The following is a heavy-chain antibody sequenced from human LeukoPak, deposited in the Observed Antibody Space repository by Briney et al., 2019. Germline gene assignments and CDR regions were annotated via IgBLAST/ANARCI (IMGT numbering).Heavy chain of an antibody. CDR1: GFTFDDYA. D-gene: IGHD2-8*01. CDR2: ISWNSGSI. CDR3: AKGAANLYYFDY. V-gene: IGHV3-9*01. Sequence: AGRSLRLSCAASGFTFDDYAMHWVRQAPGKGLEWVSGISWNSGSIGYADSVKGRFTISRDNAKNSLYLQMNSLRAEDTALYYCAKGAANLYYFDYWGQGTLVTVSS. J-gene: IGHJ4*02.